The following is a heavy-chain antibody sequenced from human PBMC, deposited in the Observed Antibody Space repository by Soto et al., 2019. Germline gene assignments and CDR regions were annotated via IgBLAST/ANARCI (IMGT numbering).Heavy chain of an antibody. Sequence: QVQLVQSGAEEKKPGASVKVSCKASGYTFTGYAMHWVRQAPGQRLEWMGWINAGNGNTKYSQKCRGRVTITRDTSASAAYMELSSLSSEDTAVYYCARAVAVAADFDYWGQGTLVTVSS. V-gene: IGHV1-3*05. CDR3: ARAVAVAADFDY. CDR1: GYTFTGYA. J-gene: IGHJ4*02. D-gene: IGHD6-19*01. CDR2: INAGNGNT.